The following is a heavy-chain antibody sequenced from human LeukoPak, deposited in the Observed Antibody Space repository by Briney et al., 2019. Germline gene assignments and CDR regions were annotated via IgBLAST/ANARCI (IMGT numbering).Heavy chain of an antibody. CDR1: GFTFSSYA. CDR2: ISYDGSNK. CDR3: ARDELTGGDYFDY. Sequence: GRSLRLSCAASGFTFSSYAMHWVRQAPGKGLEWVGVISYDGSNKYYADSVKGRFTISRDNSKNTLYLQMNSLRAEDTAVYYCARDELTGGDYFDYWGQGTLVTVSS. D-gene: IGHD7-27*01. V-gene: IGHV3-30-3*01. J-gene: IGHJ4*02.